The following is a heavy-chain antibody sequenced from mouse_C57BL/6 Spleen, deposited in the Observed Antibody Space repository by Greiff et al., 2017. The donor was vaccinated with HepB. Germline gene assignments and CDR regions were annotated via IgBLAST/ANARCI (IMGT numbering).Heavy chain of an antibody. CDR2: INYDGSST. Sequence: EVMLVESEGGLVQPGSSMKLSCTASGFTFSDYYMAWVRQVPEKGLEWVANINYDGSSTYYLDSLKSRFIISRDNAKNILYLQMSSLKSEDTATYYCARKKAPDYYGSSTGYFDVWGTGTTVTVSS. V-gene: IGHV5-16*01. J-gene: IGHJ1*03. CDR3: ARKKAPDYYGSSTGYFDV. D-gene: IGHD1-1*01. CDR1: GFTFSDYY.